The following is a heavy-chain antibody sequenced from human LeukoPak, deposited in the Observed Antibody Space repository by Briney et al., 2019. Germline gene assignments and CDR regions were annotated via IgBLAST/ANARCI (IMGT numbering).Heavy chain of an antibody. CDR2: SSSSSSTI. V-gene: IGHV3-48*02. D-gene: IGHD3-22*01. CDR1: GFTFSSYS. J-gene: IGHJ3*02. CDR3: AREGSHDSSGYYSYDAFDI. Sequence: PGGSLRLSCAASGFTFSSYSMNWVRQAPGKGLEWVSYSSSSSSTIYYADSVKGRFTISRDNAKNSLYLQMNSLRDEDTAVYYCAREGSHDSSGYYSYDAFDIWGQGTMVTVSS.